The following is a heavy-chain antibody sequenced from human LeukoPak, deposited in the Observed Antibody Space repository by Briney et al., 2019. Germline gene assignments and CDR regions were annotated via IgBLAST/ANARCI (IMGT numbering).Heavy chain of an antibody. V-gene: IGHV1-8*01. CDR3: GSLDVDTAITDGFDI. Sequence: GASVTVSFKASGYTFTSYDINWVRQAPGQGLEWMGWMNPNSGNTGYAQKFQGRVTMTRNTSISTAYVELSSLRSEDTAVYYCGSLDVDTAITDGFDIWGQGTMVTVSS. J-gene: IGHJ3*02. D-gene: IGHD5-18*01. CDR1: GYTFTSYD. CDR2: MNPNSGNT.